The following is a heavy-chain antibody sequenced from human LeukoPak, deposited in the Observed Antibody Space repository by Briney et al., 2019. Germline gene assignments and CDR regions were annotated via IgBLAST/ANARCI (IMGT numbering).Heavy chain of an antibody. Sequence: ASVTLSCKASGYTFTGYAVTWVRQAPGQGLEWIGWISAYNGGTNYAQKFQGRVTMTPDTSTTTGYMELRSLKSDDTAVYYCARDQLRYYGSGSYYSDMDVWGQRTPVSASS. CDR1: GYTFTGYA. CDR3: ARDQLRYYGSGSYYSDMDV. D-gene: IGHD3-10*01. CDR2: ISAYNGGT. V-gene: IGHV1-18*01. J-gene: IGHJ6*02.